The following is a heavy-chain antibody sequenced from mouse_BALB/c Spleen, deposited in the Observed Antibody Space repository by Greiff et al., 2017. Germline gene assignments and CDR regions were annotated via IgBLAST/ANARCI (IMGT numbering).Heavy chain of an antibody. CDR3: ARHHITTVYAMDY. Sequence: EVQLRQSGPELVKPGASVKISCKASGYSFTGYFMNWVMQSHGKSLEWIGRINPYNGDTFYNQKFKGKATLTVDKSSSTAHMELRSLASEDSAVYYCARHHITTVYAMDYWGQGTSVTVSS. CDR1: GYSFTGYF. CDR2: INPYNGDT. J-gene: IGHJ4*01. V-gene: IGHV1-20*02. D-gene: IGHD1-1*01.